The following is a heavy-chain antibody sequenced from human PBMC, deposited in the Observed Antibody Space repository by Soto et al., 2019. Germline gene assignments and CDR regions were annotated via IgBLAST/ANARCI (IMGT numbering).Heavy chain of an antibody. CDR1: GFTFISYG. D-gene: IGHD4-17*01. V-gene: IGHV3-30*18. CDR2: ISYDGSNK. Sequence: RGSLRLSCAASGFTFISYGMHWVRQAPGKGLEWLAVISYDGSNKYYADSVKGRFTISRDNSKNTLYLQMNSLRAEDTAVYYCAKDRLPLNYYYYGMDVWGQGTTVTVSS. J-gene: IGHJ6*02. CDR3: AKDRLPLNYYYYGMDV.